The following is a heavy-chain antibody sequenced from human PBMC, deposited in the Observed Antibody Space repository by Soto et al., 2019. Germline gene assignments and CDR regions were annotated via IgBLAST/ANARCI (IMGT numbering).Heavy chain of an antibody. Sequence: PGGSLRLSCAASGFTFSSYWMSWVRQAPGKGLEWVANIKQDGSEKYYVDSVKGRFTISRDNAKNSLYLQMNSLRAEDTAVYYCARDIDVIVAVAGTGVDYWGQGTLVTVSS. CDR2: IKQDGSEK. D-gene: IGHD6-19*01. J-gene: IGHJ4*02. CDR1: GFTFSSYW. V-gene: IGHV3-7*01. CDR3: ARDIDVIVAVAGTGVDY.